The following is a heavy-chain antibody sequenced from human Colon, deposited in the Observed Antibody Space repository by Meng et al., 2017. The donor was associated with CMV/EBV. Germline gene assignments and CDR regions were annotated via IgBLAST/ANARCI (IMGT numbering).Heavy chain of an antibody. J-gene: IGHJ4*02. CDR3: ARTPGHHDSSGFYYYFDY. V-gene: IGHV4-30-4*01. CDR1: SY. Sequence: SYWRGFRQSQEKGLEWIGYIYYSGSTYFNPYLDSRIAISVDTSTSQFSLQLSSVTAADTAVYYCARTPGHHDSSGFYYYFDYWGPGTLVTVSS. CDR2: IYYSGST. D-gene: IGHD3-22*01.